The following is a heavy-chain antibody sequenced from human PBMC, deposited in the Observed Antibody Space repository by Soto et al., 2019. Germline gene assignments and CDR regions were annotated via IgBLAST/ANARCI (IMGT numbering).Heavy chain of an antibody. J-gene: IGHJ4*02. V-gene: IGHV4-34*01. CDR2: INHRGST. Sequence: PSETLSLTCAVYGGSFSGYYWSWIRQPPGKGLEWIGEINHRGSTNYNPSHKSRVTISLDTSKNQFSLKLSSVTAADTAVYYCARSELGSGTFDYWGQGTLVTVSS. CDR1: GGSFSGYY. D-gene: IGHD2-15*01. CDR3: ARSELGSGTFDY.